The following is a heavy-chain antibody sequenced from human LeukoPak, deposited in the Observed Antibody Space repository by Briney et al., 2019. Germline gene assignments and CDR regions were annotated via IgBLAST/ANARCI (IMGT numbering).Heavy chain of an antibody. V-gene: IGHV1-2*02. CDR2: INPNSGGT. CDR3: ARDRELTFFDY. CDR1: GYTFTGYY. Sequence: ASVKVSCKASGYTFTGYYMHWVRQAPGQGLEWMGWINPNSGGTNYAQKLQGRVTMTTDTSTSTAYMELRNLRSDDTAVYYCARDRELTFFDYWGQGTLVTVSS. J-gene: IGHJ4*02. D-gene: IGHD1-26*01.